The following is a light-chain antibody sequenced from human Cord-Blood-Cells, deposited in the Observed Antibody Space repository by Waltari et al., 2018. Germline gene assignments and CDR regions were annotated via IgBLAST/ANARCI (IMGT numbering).Light chain of an antibody. CDR2: DVS. V-gene: IGLV2-14*01. CDR1: SSDVGGYNY. CDR3: SSYTSRSTWV. Sequence: QSALTQPASVSGSPGQSITISCTGTSSDVGGYNYFSWYQQHPGKAPKLMIYDVSKRPSGVSNRFSGSKSGNTASLTISGLQAEDEADYYCSSYTSRSTWVFGGGTKLTVL. J-gene: IGLJ3*02.